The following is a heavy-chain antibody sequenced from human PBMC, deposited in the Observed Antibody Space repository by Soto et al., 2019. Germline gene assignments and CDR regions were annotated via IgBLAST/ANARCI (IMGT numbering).Heavy chain of an antibody. J-gene: IGHJ4*02. D-gene: IGHD4-4*01. Sequence: SETLSLTCTVSGGSINSYCWSWIRQPPGKGLEWIAYIFDSGNANYNPSLKSRVTISVDTSKNQFSLKLTSVTAADTAVYYCARHRRTTVAKFYFDNWGQGALVTVSS. CDR3: ARHRRTTVAKFYFDN. V-gene: IGHV4-59*08. CDR1: GGSINSYC. CDR2: IFDSGNA.